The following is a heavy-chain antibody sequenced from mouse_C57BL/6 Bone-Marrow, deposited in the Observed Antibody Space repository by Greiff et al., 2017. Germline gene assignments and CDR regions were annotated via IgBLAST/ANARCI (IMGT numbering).Heavy chain of an antibody. D-gene: IGHD2-3*01. CDR2: IDPSDSYT. V-gene: IGHV1-59*01. CDR3: ASYDSNAWFAY. Sequence: VQLQQPGAELVRPGTSVKLSCKASGYTFTSYWMNWVKQRPGQGLEWIGVIDPSDSYTNYNQKFKGKATLTLDTSSSTAYMQLSSLTSEDSAVYYCASYDSNAWFAYWGQGTLVTVSA. CDR1: GYTFTSYW. J-gene: IGHJ3*01.